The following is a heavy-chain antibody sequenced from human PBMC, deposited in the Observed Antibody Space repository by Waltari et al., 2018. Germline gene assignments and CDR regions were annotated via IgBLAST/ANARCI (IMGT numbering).Heavy chain of an antibody. CDR1: GYNFTSYA. CDR3: ARDRGTGRFDY. J-gene: IGHJ4*02. CDR2: INAGNGNT. V-gene: IGHV1-3*05. D-gene: IGHD2-8*02. Sequence: QVQLVQAGAEQKKPGAAVKVSCKAAGYNFTSYAMHWVRQAPGQRLWWMGWINAGNGNTKYSQILQGRVTMTTDTSTSTAYMELRSLRSDDTAIYYCARDRGTGRFDYWGQGTLVTVSS.